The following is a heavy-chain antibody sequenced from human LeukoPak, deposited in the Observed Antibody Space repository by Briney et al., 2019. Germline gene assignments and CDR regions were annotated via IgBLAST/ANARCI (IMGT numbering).Heavy chain of an antibody. CDR1: GYTFTGYY. CDR3: ARGGITIFGVDPYMDV. V-gene: IGHV1-2*02. D-gene: IGHD3-3*01. Sequence: ASVKVSCKASGYTFTGYYMHWVRQAPGQGLEWMGWINPNSGGTNYAQKFQGRVTMTRDTSISTAYMELSRLRSDDTAVYYCARGGITIFGVDPYMDVWGKGTTVTVSS. CDR2: INPNSGGT. J-gene: IGHJ6*03.